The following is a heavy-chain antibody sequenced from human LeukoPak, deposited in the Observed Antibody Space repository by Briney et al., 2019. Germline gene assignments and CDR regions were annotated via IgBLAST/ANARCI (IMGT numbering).Heavy chain of an antibody. CDR2: IKEDGSEK. V-gene: IGHV3-7*01. CDR1: GFTFNRDW. Sequence: PGGSLRLSCTASGFTFNRDWTAWVRQAPGKGLEWVANIKEDGSEKNYVDSVKGRFTISRDNAENSVYLQMNSLRAEDTAVYYCARVIPYQLLGGVDYWGQGTLVTVSS. J-gene: IGHJ4*02. D-gene: IGHD2-2*01. CDR3: ARVIPYQLLGGVDY.